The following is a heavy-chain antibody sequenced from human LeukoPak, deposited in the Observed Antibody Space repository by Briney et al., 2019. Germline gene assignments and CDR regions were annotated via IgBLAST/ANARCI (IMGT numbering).Heavy chain of an antibody. CDR1: GFIVSSNY. CDR3: ARGYGGKTPLDY. J-gene: IGHJ4*02. V-gene: IGHV3-53*01. Sequence: GGSLRLSCAASGFIVSSNYMSWVRQAPGKGLEWVSGISGSGISTYYADSVKGRFTISRDNSKNTLYLQMNSLRAEDTAVYYCARGYGGKTPLDYWGQGTLVTVSS. CDR2: ISGSGIST. D-gene: IGHD4-23*01.